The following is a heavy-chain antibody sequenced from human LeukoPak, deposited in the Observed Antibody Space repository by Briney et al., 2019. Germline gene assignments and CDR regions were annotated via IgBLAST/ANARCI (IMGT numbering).Heavy chain of an antibody. J-gene: IGHJ6*03. CDR1: GFTFSSNF. CDR3: VRDGYGNNYMDV. Sequence: GGSLRLSCAASGFTFSSNFMSWVRQAPGKGPEWVSVIYSGGTTYYADSVKGRFTISRDNSKNTLYLQMNSLRAEDTAVYYCVRDGYGNNYMDVWGKGTTVTVSS. CDR2: IYSGGTT. V-gene: IGHV3-53*01. D-gene: IGHD1/OR15-1a*01.